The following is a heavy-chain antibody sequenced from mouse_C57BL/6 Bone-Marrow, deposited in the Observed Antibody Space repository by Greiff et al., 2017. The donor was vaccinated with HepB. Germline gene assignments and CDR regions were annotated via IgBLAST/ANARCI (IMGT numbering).Heavy chain of an antibody. CDR2: ISDGGGYT. CDR1: GFTFSSYA. Sequence: EVKLMESGGGLVKPGGSLKLSCAASGFTFSSYAMSWVRQTPEKRLVWVATISDGGGYTYYPDNVKGRFTISRDNAKDNLYLQVSHLKSEDTAMYYCAGEEGDGEFAYWGQGTLVTVSA. V-gene: IGHV5-4*01. CDR3: AGEEGDGEFAY. J-gene: IGHJ3*01. D-gene: IGHD3-3*01.